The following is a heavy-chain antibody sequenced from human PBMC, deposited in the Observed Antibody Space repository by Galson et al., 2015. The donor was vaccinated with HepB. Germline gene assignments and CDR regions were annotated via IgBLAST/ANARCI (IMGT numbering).Heavy chain of an antibody. CDR3: ARSRRKQGYYDSSGYYYFDY. CDR1: GGTSSSYA. V-gene: IGHV1-69*13. CDR2: IIPIFGTA. D-gene: IGHD3-22*01. J-gene: IGHJ4*02. Sequence: SVKVSCKASGGTSSSYAISWVRQAPGQGLEWMGGIIPIFGTANYAQKFQGRVTITADESTSTAYMELSSLRSEDTAVYYCARSRRKQGYYDSSGYYYFDYWGQGTLVTVSS.